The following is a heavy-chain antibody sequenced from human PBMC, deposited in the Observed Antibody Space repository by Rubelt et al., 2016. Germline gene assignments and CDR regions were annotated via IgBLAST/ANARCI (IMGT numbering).Heavy chain of an antibody. Sequence: QVQLQESGPGLVKPSQTLSLTCTVSGGSISSGGYYWSWIRQHPGKGLEWIGYIYYSGSTYYNPSLKSRVTISIDTSKNQFSLKLSSVTAAGTAVYYCARGRIVGAPTDIWGQGTMVTVSS. J-gene: IGHJ3*02. CDR1: GGSISSGGYY. CDR2: IYYSGST. CDR3: ARGRIVGAPTDI. V-gene: IGHV4-31*03. D-gene: IGHD1-26*01.